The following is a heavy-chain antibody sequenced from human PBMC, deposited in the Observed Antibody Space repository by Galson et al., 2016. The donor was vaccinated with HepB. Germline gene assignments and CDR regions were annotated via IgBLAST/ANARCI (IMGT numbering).Heavy chain of an antibody. CDR3: AREGGYDFWSGYSFRVWSLDY. Sequence: SLRLSCAASGFTFSSYGMHWVRQAPGKGLEWVSVISYDENNKYYADSVKGRFTISRDNSKNTLYLQMSSLRAEDTAVYYCAREGGYDFWSGYSFRVWSLDYWGQGTLVTVSS. CDR1: GFTFSSYG. V-gene: IGHV3-30*03. J-gene: IGHJ4*02. CDR2: ISYDENNK. D-gene: IGHD3-3*01.